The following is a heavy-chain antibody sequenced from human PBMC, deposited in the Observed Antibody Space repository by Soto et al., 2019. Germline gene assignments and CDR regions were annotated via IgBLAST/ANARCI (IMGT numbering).Heavy chain of an antibody. CDR3: AQTSKYSYDSSGSLDY. J-gene: IGHJ4*02. V-gene: IGHV5-51*01. Sequence: GESLKISCQGSGYTFTSYWFSCVRQMPCEGLEWIGIIYPGGYDTTSSPSFQGQVPISAENSTSTAYLQWRSLKASDTAMYYCAQTSKYSYDSSGSLDYWGQGTLVTVSS. D-gene: IGHD3-22*01. CDR1: GYTFTSYW. CDR2: IYPGGYDT.